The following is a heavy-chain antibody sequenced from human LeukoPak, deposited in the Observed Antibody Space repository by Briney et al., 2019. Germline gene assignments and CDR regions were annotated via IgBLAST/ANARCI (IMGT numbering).Heavy chain of an antibody. Sequence: PSETLSLTCTVSGGSISSSSYYWGWIRQPPGKGLEWIGSIYYSGSTYYNPSLKSRVTISVDTSKNQFSLKLSSVTAADTAVYYCARGTYYYDSSDYPNWFDPWGQGTLVTVSS. CDR2: IYYSGST. CDR3: ARGTYYYDSSDYPNWFDP. J-gene: IGHJ5*02. CDR1: GGSISSSSYY. V-gene: IGHV4-39*01. D-gene: IGHD3-22*01.